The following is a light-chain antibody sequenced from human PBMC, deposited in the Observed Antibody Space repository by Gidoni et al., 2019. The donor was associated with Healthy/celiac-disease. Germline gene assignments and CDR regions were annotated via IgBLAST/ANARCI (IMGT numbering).Light chain of an antibody. CDR1: SSNIGAGYD. CDR2: GNS. CDR3: QSYDSSLSAVV. J-gene: IGLJ2*01. V-gene: IGLV1-40*01. Sequence: QSVLTQPPSVSGAPGPMVTISCTGSSSNIGAGYDVHWYQQLQGTAHKLLIYGNSNRPSGVTDRCSGSKSGTSASLAITGLQAEDEDDYYCQSYDSSLSAVVFGGGTKLTVL.